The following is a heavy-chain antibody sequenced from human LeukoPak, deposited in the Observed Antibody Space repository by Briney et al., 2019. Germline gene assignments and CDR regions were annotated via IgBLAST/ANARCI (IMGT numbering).Heavy chain of an antibody. D-gene: IGHD1-1*01. J-gene: IGHJ5*02. V-gene: IGHV1-2*02. Sequence: ASVKVSCKASGYTFTGYYMHWVRQAPGQGLEWMGWINPNSGGTNYAQKFQGRVTMTRDTSISTAYMELSRLRSDDTAVYYCARDRNWNDGFDWFDPWGQGTLVTVSS. CDR1: GYTFTGYY. CDR2: INPNSGGT. CDR3: ARDRNWNDGFDWFDP.